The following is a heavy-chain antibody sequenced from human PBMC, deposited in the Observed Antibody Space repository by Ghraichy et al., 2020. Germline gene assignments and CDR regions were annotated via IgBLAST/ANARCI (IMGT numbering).Heavy chain of an antibody. J-gene: IGHJ6*02. D-gene: IGHD3-22*01. V-gene: IGHV1-2*02. CDR3: ARGSHGRPDSSGYSYYYGMDV. CDR2: INPNSGGT. CDR1: GYTFTGYY. Sequence: ASVKVSCKASGYTFTGYYMHWVRQAPGQGLEWMGWINPNSGGTNYAQKFQGRVTMTRDTSISTAYMELSRLRSDDTAVYYCARGSHGRPDSSGYSYYYGMDVWGQGTTVTVSS.